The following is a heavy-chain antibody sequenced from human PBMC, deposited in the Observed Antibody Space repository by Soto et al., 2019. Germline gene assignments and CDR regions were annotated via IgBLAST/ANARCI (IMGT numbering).Heavy chain of an antibody. CDR1: GFSFTNYD. D-gene: IGHD6-13*01. CDR2: IGTAGDP. Sequence: GGSLRLSCTASGFSFTNYDMHWVRQAPGKGLEWVSSIGTAGDPYYPGSVKGRFTISRESAKNSLYLQINSLRAGDTAVYYCARGAISTSYYYYYGMDFWGQGTTVTVSS. V-gene: IGHV3-13*05. J-gene: IGHJ6*02. CDR3: ARGAISTSYYYYYGMDF.